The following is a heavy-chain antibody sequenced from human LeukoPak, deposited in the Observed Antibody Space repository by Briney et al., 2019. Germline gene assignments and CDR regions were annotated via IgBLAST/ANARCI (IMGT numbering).Heavy chain of an antibody. D-gene: IGHD6-19*01. V-gene: IGHV1-46*01. CDR2: INPSGGST. J-gene: IGHJ4*02. Sequence: ASVKVSCKASGYTFTSYYMHWVRQAPGQGLEWMGIINPSGGSTSYAQKFQVRVTMTRDTSTSTVYMELSSLRSEDTAVYYCARETVAGASFDYWGQGTLVTVSS. CDR3: ARETVAGASFDY. CDR1: GYTFTSYY.